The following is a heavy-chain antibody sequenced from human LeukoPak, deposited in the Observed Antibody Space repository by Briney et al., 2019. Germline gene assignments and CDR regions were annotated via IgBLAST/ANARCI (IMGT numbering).Heavy chain of an antibody. Sequence: PGRSLRLSCAASGITFSSYAMHWVRQAPGKGLEWVAVISYDGSNKYYADSVKGRFTISRDNSKNTLYLQMNSLRAEDTAVYYCARGRAYFDLGQGTLVTVSS. CDR1: GITFSSYA. CDR3: ARGRAYFD. J-gene: IGHJ4*02. D-gene: IGHD3-9*01. V-gene: IGHV3-30*04. CDR2: ISYDGSNK.